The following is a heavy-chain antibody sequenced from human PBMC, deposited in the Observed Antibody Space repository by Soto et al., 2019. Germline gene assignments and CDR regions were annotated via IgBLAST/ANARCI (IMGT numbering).Heavy chain of an antibody. CDR2: INHSGST. V-gene: IGHV4-34*01. D-gene: IGHD5-18*01. CDR1: GGSFSGYY. CDR3: ARGAAMAAYHYFDP. Sequence: QVQLQQWGAGLLKPTETLSLTCAVYGGSFSGYYWSWIRQPPGKGLEWIGEINHSGSTNYNPSLKSRVTISADTSKNQFSLKLSSVTAADTAVYYCARGAAMAAYHYFDPWGRGTLVTVSS. J-gene: IGHJ5*02.